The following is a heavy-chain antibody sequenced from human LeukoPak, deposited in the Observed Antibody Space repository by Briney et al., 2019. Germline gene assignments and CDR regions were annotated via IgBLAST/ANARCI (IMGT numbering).Heavy chain of an antibody. CDR1: GFTFSSYG. CDR3: AKVRGIAAAGPYYYYYMDV. V-gene: IGHV3-23*01. CDR2: ISGSGGST. D-gene: IGHD6-13*01. J-gene: IGHJ6*03. Sequence: GGSLRLSCAASGFTFSSYGMSWVRQAPGKGLEWVSAISGSGGSTYYADSVKGRFTISRDNSKNTLYLQMNSLRAEDTAVYSCAKVRGIAAAGPYYYYYMDVWGKGTTVTVSS.